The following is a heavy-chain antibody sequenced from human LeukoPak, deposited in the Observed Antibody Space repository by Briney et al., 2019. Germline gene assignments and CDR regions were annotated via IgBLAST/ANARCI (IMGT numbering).Heavy chain of an antibody. J-gene: IGHJ4*02. CDR3: ARPYYYSSGSLPY. V-gene: IGHV3-21*01. CDR2: ITRSSIYI. Sequence: PGGSLRLSCAASGFTFSSYSMNWVRQAPGKGLEWVSSITRSSIYIYYADSVKGRFTISRDNAKNSLYLQMNSLRAEDTAVYYCARPYYYSSGSLPYWGQGTLVTVSS. CDR1: GFTFSSYS. D-gene: IGHD3-10*01.